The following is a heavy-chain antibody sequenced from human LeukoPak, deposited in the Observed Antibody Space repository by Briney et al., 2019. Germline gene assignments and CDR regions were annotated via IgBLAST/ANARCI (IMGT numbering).Heavy chain of an antibody. J-gene: IGHJ5*02. CDR1: GGSISSSSYY. Sequence: KPSETLSLTCTVSGGSISSSSYYWGWIRQPPGKGLEWIGSIYYSGSTYYNPSLKSRVTISVDTSKNQFSLKLSSVTAADTAVYYCARREDSYMSLGPSWFDPWGQGTLVTVSS. CDR3: ARREDSYMSLGPSWFDP. D-gene: IGHD2-15*01. CDR2: IYYSGST. V-gene: IGHV4-39*07.